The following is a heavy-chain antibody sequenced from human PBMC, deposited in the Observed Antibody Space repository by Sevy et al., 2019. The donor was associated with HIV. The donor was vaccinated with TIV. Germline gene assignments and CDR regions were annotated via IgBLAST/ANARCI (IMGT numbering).Heavy chain of an antibody. CDR3: AKRGSKSAYALGY. CDR1: GFTLSNYD. J-gene: IGHJ4*02. V-gene: IGHV3-30*02. CDR2: IQYDGSIQ. Sequence: GGSLRLSCIESGFTLSNYDIHWVRQAAGKALEWVAFIQYDGSIQYYADSVKGRFTISRDNSKNTLYLQMNSLRPEDTAIYYCAKRGSKSAYALGYWGQGTLVTVSS. D-gene: IGHD5-12*01.